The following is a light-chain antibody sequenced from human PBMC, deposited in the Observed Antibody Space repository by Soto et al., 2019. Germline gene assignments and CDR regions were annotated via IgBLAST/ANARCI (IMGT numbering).Light chain of an antibody. CDR3: QQYYSTPWT. V-gene: IGKV3-11*01. Sequence: EIVLTQSPATLSLSPGDRATLSCRASQSVSSYLAWYQQKPGQAPRLLIYDTSNRATGIPARFSGSGSGTEFTLTISSLQSEDVAVYYCQQYYSTPWTFGQGTKVDIK. CDR1: QSVSSY. J-gene: IGKJ1*01. CDR2: DTS.